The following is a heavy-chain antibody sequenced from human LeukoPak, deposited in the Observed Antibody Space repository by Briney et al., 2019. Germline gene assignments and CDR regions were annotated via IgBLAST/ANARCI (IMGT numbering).Heavy chain of an antibody. D-gene: IGHD1-26*01. CDR2: ISYDGSNK. CDR3: ASNVVGATPWVYYYYMDV. V-gene: IGHV3-30*04. Sequence: GGSLRLSCAASGFTFSDYAIHWVRQAPGKGLVWVAVISYDGSNKYYADSVKGRFTISRDNSKNTLYLQMNSLRAEDAAVYYCASNVVGATPWVYYYYMDVWGKGTTVTVSS. CDR1: GFTFSDYA. J-gene: IGHJ6*03.